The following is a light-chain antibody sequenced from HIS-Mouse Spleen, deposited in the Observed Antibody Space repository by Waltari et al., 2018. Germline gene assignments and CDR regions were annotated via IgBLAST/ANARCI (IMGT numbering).Light chain of an antibody. CDR3: CSYAGSSTWV. Sequence: QSALTQPASVSGSPGQSITISCTGTSSDVGSYNLFSWYQQHLGKAPKPMIYEGSKRPSGVSNRFSGSKSGNTASLTIAGLQAEDEADYYCCSYAGSSTWVFGGGTKLTVL. V-gene: IGLV2-23*01. CDR2: EGS. CDR1: SSDVGSYNL. J-gene: IGLJ3*02.